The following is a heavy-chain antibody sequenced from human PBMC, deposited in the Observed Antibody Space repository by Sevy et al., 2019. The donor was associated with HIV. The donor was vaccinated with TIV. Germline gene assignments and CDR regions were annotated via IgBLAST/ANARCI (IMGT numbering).Heavy chain of an antibody. J-gene: IGHJ6*03. D-gene: IGHD2-2*01. CDR1: GFTLDDYG. V-gene: IGHV3-20*04. CDR2: INWNGGST. Sequence: GGSLRLSCAASGFTLDDYGMSWVRQAPGKGLEWVSGINWNGGSTGYADSVKGRFTISRDNAKNSQYLQMNSLRAEDTALYYCARASYCSSTSCYSYYYYYMDVWGKGTTVTVSS. CDR3: ARASYCSSTSCYSYYYYYMDV.